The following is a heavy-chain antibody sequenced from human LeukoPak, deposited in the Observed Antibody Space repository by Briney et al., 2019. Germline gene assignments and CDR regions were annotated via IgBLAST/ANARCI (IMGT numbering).Heavy chain of an antibody. CDR2: ISAYNGNT. J-gene: IGHJ4*02. D-gene: IGHD6-13*01. Sequence: GASVKVSCKSSGYTFTTYGFSWVRQAPGQGLEWMGWISAYNGNTNYAQKLQGRVTMTTGTSTSTAYMELRSLRSDDTAVYYCARDHSSSGQLFDYWGQGTLVTVSS. CDR1: GYTFTTYG. CDR3: ARDHSSSGQLFDY. V-gene: IGHV1-18*01.